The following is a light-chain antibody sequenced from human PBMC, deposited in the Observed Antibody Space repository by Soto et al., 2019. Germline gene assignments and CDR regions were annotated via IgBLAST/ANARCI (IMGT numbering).Light chain of an antibody. V-gene: IGKV3-20*01. CDR2: GAS. CDR1: QSLSSNY. CDR3: QQYVTSPPGT. J-gene: IGKJ1*01. Sequence: EIVLTQSPGPLSLSPGERATLSCRASQSLSSNYLAGYQQQPGQAPRLLIYGASSRATGIPDRFSGSGSGTDFTLTISRMEPEDFAVFYCQQYVTSPPGTFGQGTKVDIK.